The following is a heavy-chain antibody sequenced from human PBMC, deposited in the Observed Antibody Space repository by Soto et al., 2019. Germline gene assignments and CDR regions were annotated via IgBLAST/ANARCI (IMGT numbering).Heavy chain of an antibody. CDR2: MNPNSGNT. V-gene: IGHV1-8*01. CDR1: GYTFTSYD. Sequence: GASVKVSCKASGYTFTSYDINWVRQATGQGLEWMGWMNPNSGNTGYAQKFQGRVTMTRNTSISTAYMELSSLRSEDTAVYYCARGPSFYVIWSGDSQDLYDIRTQRTIDT. CDR3: ARGPSFYVIWSGDSQDLYDI. J-gene: IGHJ3*02. D-gene: IGHD3-9*01.